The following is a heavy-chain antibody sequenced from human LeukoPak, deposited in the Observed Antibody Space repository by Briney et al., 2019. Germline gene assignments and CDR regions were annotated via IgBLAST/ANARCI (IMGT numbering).Heavy chain of an antibody. CDR3: ARENDFWSGYYSLDY. CDR2: IYTSGST. J-gene: IGHJ4*02. Sequence: PSETLSLTCTVSGGSISSYYWSWIRQPAGKGLEWIGRIYTSGSTNYNPSLKSRVTMSVDTSKNQFSLKLSSVTAADTAVYYCARENDFWSGYYSLDYWGQGTLVTVSS. V-gene: IGHV4-4*07. D-gene: IGHD3-3*01. CDR1: GGSISSYY.